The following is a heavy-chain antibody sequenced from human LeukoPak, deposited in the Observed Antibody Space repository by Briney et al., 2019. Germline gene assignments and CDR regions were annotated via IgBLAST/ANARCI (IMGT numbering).Heavy chain of an antibody. CDR1: GGSISSYY. J-gene: IGHJ3*02. CDR3: ARASVWEDTAMPRDAFDI. V-gene: IGHV4-59*12. Sequence: PSETLSLTCSVSGGSISSYYWSWIRQPPGKGLEWIGYINYSGSTKYNPSLKSRVTISVDTSKNQFSLKLSSVTAADTAVYYCARASVWEDTAMPRDAFDIWGQGTMVTVSS. CDR2: INYSGST. D-gene: IGHD5-18*01.